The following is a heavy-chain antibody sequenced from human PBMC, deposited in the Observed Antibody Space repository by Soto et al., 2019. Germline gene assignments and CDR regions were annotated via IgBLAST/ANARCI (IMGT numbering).Heavy chain of an antibody. J-gene: IGHJ5*02. CDR3: ARGDDLHLGES. CDR1: GYTFTSYA. Sequence: GASVKVSCKASGYTFTSYAMHWVRQAPGQRLEWMGWISAGNRNTKYSQKFQGRVTITRDTSASTAYMELSSLRSEDTAVYYCARGDDLHLGESWGQGTLVTVSS. D-gene: IGHD3-16*01. V-gene: IGHV1-3*01. CDR2: ISAGNRNT.